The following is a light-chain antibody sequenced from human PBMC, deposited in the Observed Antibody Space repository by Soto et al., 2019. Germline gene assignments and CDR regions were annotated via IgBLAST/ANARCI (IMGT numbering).Light chain of an antibody. CDR2: DAS. V-gene: IGKV3-11*01. J-gene: IGKJ1*01. Sequence: EIVLPQSPATLSLSPGERATLSCRASQSVASYLAWFQHKTGQAPRLLIYDASNRATGIPARFSGSGSGTDFTPTISSLDPEDSAVYYCQQRSSWTFGQGTKVEIK. CDR1: QSVASY. CDR3: QQRSSWT.